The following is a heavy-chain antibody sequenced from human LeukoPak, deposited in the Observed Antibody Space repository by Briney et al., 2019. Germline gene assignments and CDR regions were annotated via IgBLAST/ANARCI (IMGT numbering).Heavy chain of an antibody. J-gene: IGHJ4*01. CDR1: GFTFSSYA. CDR2: ISYDGSNK. Sequence: PGGSLRLSCAASGFTFSSYAMHWVRQAPGKGLEWVAVISYDGSNKYYADSVKGRFTISRDNSKNTLYLQMNSLRAEDTAVYYCARDRVGGDLTGVSLYWGQGTLVTVSS. CDR3: ARDRVGGDLTGVSLY. D-gene: IGHD4-17*01. V-gene: IGHV3-30-3*01.